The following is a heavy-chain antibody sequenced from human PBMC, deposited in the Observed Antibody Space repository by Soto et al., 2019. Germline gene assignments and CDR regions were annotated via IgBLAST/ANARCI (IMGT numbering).Heavy chain of an antibody. CDR3: ARSYGRTADY. V-gene: IGHV4-31*03. D-gene: IGHD1-26*01. Sequence: QVQLQESGPGLVKPSQTLSLTCTVSGWSISSGGYYWSWIRQHPGKGLEWIGYIYYSGSTYYNPSLKRRVNISVDTSKNQFSLKLSSVTAADTAVYYCARSYGRTADYWGQGTLVTVSS. J-gene: IGHJ4*02. CDR1: GWSISSGGYY. CDR2: IYYSGST.